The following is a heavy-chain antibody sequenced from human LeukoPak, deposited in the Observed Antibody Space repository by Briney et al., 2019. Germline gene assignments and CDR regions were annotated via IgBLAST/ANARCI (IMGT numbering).Heavy chain of an antibody. CDR3: ARRPAAGSEWCFDH. Sequence: PGGSLRLSCAASGFTLHDHGMSWVRQAPGKGLEWVSGIAWNGGSTGYVDSVKGRFTISRDDAKNSVYLQMNSLRVEDTALYYCARRPAAGSEWCFDHWGQGILVTVSS. J-gene: IGHJ4*02. CDR1: GFTLHDHG. CDR2: IAWNGGST. D-gene: IGHD6-13*01. V-gene: IGHV3-20*04.